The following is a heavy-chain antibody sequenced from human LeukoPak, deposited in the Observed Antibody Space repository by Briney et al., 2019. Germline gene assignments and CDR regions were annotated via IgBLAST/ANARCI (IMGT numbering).Heavy chain of an antibody. CDR3: ARDLLGIAAAGTRFDY. J-gene: IGHJ4*02. D-gene: IGHD6-13*01. CDR1: GYTFTSYG. Sequence: GASVKVSCKASGYTFTSYGISWVRQAPGQGLEWMGWISAYNGNTNYAQKLQGRVTMTTDTSTSTAYMELRSLRSDDTAVYYCARDLLGIAAAGTRFDYWGQGTLVTVSS. V-gene: IGHV1-18*01. CDR2: ISAYNGNT.